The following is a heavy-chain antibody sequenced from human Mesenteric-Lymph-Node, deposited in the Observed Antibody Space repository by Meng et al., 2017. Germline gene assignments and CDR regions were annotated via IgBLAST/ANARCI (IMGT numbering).Heavy chain of an antibody. CDR2: IDDSGST. CDR1: GVSISSNIR. D-gene: IGHD1-26*01. J-gene: IGHJ4*02. Sequence: QPQRQEYGSGLGKPSNTRSLPCGVSGVSISSNIRWTWVRQPPGKGLEWIGDIDDSGSTNYNPSLNSRISISLDKSKNHFSLKVNSVTAADTAVYYCARGKQDAWELLAYWGQGALVTVSS. V-gene: IGHV4-4*02. CDR3: ARGKQDAWELLAY.